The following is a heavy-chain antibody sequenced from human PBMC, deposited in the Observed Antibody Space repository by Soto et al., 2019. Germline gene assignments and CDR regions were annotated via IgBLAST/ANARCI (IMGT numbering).Heavy chain of an antibody. CDR1: GGSISSGGYY. J-gene: IGHJ3*02. D-gene: IGHD2-2*01. CDR3: ARHRGYCSSTSCYEIWFSAFDS. CDR2: IYYSGST. Sequence: SETLSLTCTVSGGSISSGGYYWSWIRQHPGKGLEWIGYIYYSGSTYYNPSLKSRVTISVDTSKNQFSLKLSSVTAADTAVYYCARHRGYCSSTSCYEIWFSAFDSWGQGTMVTVSS. V-gene: IGHV4-31*03.